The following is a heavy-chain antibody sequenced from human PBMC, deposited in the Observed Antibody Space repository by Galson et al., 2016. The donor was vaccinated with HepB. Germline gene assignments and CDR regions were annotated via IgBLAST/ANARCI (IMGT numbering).Heavy chain of an antibody. CDR3: AHPPVRDYDFWGGFYSGGDYLDY. CDR1: GFSLSTSGVG. D-gene: IGHD3-3*01. Sequence: PALVKPTQTLTLTCTFSGFSLSTSGVGVGWIRQPPGKALEWLAVIYWNDDKHYSPSLMNRLTIAKDTSKSQVVLTMTNMDPVDTATYYCAHPPVRDYDFWGGFYSGGDYLDYWGQGTLVTVSA. CDR2: IYWNDDK. V-gene: IGHV2-5*01. J-gene: IGHJ4*02.